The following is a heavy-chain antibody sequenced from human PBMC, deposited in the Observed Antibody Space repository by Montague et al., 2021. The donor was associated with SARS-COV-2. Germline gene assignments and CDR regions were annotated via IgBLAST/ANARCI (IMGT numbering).Heavy chain of an antibody. D-gene: IGHD3/OR15-3a*01. Sequence: SETLSLTCTVSGGSISSSSYYWGWIRQPPGKGLEWIGSIDDSGSTYYXPSLKSRVTISVDTSKNQFSLKLSSVTAADTAVYCCARGLVGCFDIWGQGTLVTVSS. V-gene: IGHV4-39*01. J-gene: IGHJ3*02. CDR3: ARGLVGCFDI. CDR1: GGSISSSSYY. CDR2: IDDSGST.